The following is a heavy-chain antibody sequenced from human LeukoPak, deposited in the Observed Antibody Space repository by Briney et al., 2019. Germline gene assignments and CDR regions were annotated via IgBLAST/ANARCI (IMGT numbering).Heavy chain of an antibody. J-gene: IGHJ4*02. Sequence: GRSLRLSCAASGFTFNSYGMHWDRQAPGKGLEWVAVIWYDGSNKYYADSVKGRFTISRDNSKNTLYLQMNSLRAEDTAVYYCASGPYGDHALDYWGQGTLVTVSS. CDR1: GFTFNSYG. V-gene: IGHV3-33*01. CDR2: IWYDGSNK. D-gene: IGHD4-17*01. CDR3: ASGPYGDHALDY.